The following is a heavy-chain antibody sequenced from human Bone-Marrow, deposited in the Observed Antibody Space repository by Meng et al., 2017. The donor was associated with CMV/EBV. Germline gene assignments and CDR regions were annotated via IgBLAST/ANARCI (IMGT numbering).Heavy chain of an antibody. Sequence: ASVKVSCKASGYTFTGYYMHWVRQAPGQGLEWMGWINPNSGGTNYAQKFQGRVTMTRDTSISTAYMELSRLRSDDTAVYYCARDRGGTVGCFDYWGQGTLVTVSS. CDR3: ARDRGGTVGCFDY. J-gene: IGHJ4*02. V-gene: IGHV1-2*02. CDR2: INPNSGGT. D-gene: IGHD3-16*01. CDR1: GYTFTGYY.